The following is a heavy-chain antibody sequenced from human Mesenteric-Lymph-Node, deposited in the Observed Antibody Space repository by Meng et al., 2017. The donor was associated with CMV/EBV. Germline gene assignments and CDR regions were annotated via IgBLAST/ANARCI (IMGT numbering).Heavy chain of an antibody. CDR2: INPNSGGT. CDR3: ARSNPIDY. Sequence: ASVKVSCKASGYTFTSYGISWVRQAPGQGLEWMGWINPNSGGTNYAQKFQGRVTMTRDTSISTAYMELSRLRSDDTAVYYCARSNPIDYWGQGTLVTVSS. V-gene: IGHV1-2*02. D-gene: IGHD1-14*01. J-gene: IGHJ4*02. CDR1: GYTFTSYG.